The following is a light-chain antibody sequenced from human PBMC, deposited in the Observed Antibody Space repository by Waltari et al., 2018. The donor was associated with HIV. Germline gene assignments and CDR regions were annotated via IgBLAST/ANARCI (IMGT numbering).Light chain of an antibody. V-gene: IGLV1-44*01. CDR2: SNN. Sequence: QSVLTQPPSASGTPGQRVTISCSGSSSKIGSNTVNWYQQLQGTAPKLLIYSNNQLPSWVPDRVAGSKSGTAACRAISGLQAEEEADYYCAAWDDSLNGVVFGGGTKLTVL. CDR1: SSKIGSNT. J-gene: IGLJ2*01. CDR3: AAWDDSLNGVV.